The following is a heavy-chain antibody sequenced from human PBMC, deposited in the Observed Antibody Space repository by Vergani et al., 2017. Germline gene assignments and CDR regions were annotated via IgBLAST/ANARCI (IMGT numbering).Heavy chain of an antibody. CDR3: ARVKRRAIAAAGPYYFDY. CDR2: ISYDGSNK. Sequence: QVQLVESGGGVVQPGRSLRLSCAASGFTFSSYAMHWVRQAPGKGLEWVAVISYDGSNKYYADSVKGRFTISRDNSKNTLYLQMNSLRAEDTAVYYCARVKRRAIAAAGPYYFDYWGQGTLVTVSS. CDR1: GFTFSSYA. J-gene: IGHJ4*02. D-gene: IGHD6-13*01. V-gene: IGHV3-30-3*01.